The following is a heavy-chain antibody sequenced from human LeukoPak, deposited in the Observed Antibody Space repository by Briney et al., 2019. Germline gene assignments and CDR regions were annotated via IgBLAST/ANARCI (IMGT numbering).Heavy chain of an antibody. D-gene: IGHD1-26*01. V-gene: IGHV3-74*01. CDR1: GFTFSSYW. J-gene: IGHJ4*02. CDR2: INSDGGTT. Sequence: GGSLRLSCAASGFTFSSYWMHWVRQAPGKGLVWVSRINSDGGTTTYADSVKGRFTISRDNAKSTLYLQMNSLRIEGTAVYYCAISRYSGTSLDYWGQGSLVTVPS. CDR3: AISRYSGTSLDY.